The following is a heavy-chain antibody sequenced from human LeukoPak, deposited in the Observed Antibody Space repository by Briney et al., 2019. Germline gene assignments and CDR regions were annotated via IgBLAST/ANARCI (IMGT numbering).Heavy chain of an antibody. CDR2: ISGSGGST. CDR3: AKALGAARRPDAFDI. CDR1: GFTFNTYA. J-gene: IGHJ3*02. Sequence: PGGSLRLSCAASGFTFNTYAINLVRQAPGKGLEWVSAISGSGGSTYYADSVKGRFTISRDNSKNTLYLQMNSLGAEDTAVYYCAKALGAARRPDAFDIWGQGTMVTVSS. D-gene: IGHD6-6*01. V-gene: IGHV3-23*01.